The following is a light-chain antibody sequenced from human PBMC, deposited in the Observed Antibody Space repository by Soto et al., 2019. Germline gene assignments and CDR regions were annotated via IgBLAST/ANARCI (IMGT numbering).Light chain of an antibody. CDR1: QSVSTN. CDR2: GAS. V-gene: IGKV3-15*01. J-gene: IGKJ5*01. Sequence: ASQSVSTNLAWYQHKPGQAPRLLISGASTRATGLPARFSGSGSGTEFTLTISSLQSEDFAVYYCQQRSNWPITFGQGTRLEI. CDR3: QQRSNWPIT.